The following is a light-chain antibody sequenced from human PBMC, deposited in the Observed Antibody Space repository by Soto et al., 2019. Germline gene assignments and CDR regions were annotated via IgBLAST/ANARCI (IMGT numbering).Light chain of an antibody. CDR3: QQYDKWPPYS. CDR2: AAS. J-gene: IGKJ2*01. CDR1: QSVSRF. Sequence: TQSPVTLSVSPGDGATLSCRASQSVSRFLAWYQQTPGQPPRLLIYAASSRVLGVPDRFTGSGSGTDFTLTISDVQSEDSAIYYRQQYDKWPPYSFGQGTKVDIK. V-gene: IGKV3-15*01.